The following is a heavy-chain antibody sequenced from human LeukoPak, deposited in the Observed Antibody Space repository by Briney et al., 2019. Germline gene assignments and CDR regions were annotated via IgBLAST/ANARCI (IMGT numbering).Heavy chain of an antibody. D-gene: IGHD4-11*01. CDR2: INHSGST. Sequence: PSETLSLTCAVYGGSFSGYYWSWIRQPPGKGLEWIGEINHSGSTNYNPSLKSRVTISVDTSNNQFSLKLSSVTAADTAVYYCARGLQYYDYWGQGTLVTVSS. V-gene: IGHV4-34*01. CDR1: GGSFSGYY. CDR3: ARGLQYYDY. J-gene: IGHJ4*02.